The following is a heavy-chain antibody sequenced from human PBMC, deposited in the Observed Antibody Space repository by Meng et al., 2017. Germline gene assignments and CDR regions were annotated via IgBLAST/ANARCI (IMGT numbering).Heavy chain of an antibody. CDR2: IYYSGST. J-gene: IGHJ4*02. Sequence: QRQLQESGPGLVKPSETLSPTCTVSGGSISSSSYYWGWIRQPPGKGLEWIGSIYYSGSTYYNPSLKSRVTISVDTSKNQFSLKLSSVTAADTAVYYCARVMMTTVPYANYWGQGTLVTVSS. V-gene: IGHV4-39*07. CDR1: GGSISSSSYY. CDR3: ARVMMTTVPYANY. D-gene: IGHD4-17*01.